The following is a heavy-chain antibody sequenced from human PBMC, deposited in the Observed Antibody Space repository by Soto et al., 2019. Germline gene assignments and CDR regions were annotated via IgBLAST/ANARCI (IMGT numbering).Heavy chain of an antibody. V-gene: IGHV4-31*03. Sequence: QVQLQESGPGLVKPSQTLSLTCTVSGGSISSGGYYWSWIRQHPGKGLEWIGYIYYSGSTYYNPSLKSRVTMSVDTSKNQFSLKLSSVTAADTAVYYCGTGYSSGWVNFDYWGQGTLVTVSS. CDR3: GTGYSSGWVNFDY. CDR2: IYYSGST. D-gene: IGHD6-19*01. J-gene: IGHJ4*02. CDR1: GGSISSGGYY.